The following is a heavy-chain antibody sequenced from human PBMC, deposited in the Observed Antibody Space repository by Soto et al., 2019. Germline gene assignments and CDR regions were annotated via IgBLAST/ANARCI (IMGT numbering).Heavy chain of an antibody. CDR2: VFYTGFT. V-gene: IGHV4-39*01. CDR3: ATSQKGYNWNYFAH. D-gene: IGHD1-20*01. CDR1: GASLSGSYYY. J-gene: IGHJ4*02. Sequence: XTLSLPFAVSGASLSGSYYYWAWLRQSPGKGPEWIWSVFYTGFTSYNPSLESRFSVSVDTSKSQFSLKLSAVTAADTAVYYCATSQKGYNWNYFAHWGQGALGPVS.